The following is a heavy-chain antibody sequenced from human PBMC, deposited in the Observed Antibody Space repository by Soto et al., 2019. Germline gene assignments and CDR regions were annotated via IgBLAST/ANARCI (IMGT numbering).Heavy chain of an antibody. CDR3: ARDVSGLNWFDP. V-gene: IGHV1-3*01. J-gene: IGHJ5*02. D-gene: IGHD5-12*01. CDR1: GYTFTSYA. CDR2: INAGNGNT. Sequence: ASVKVSCKASGYTFTSYAMHWVRQAPGQRFEWMGWINAGNGNTKYSQKFQGRVTITRDTSASTAYMELNSLRDEDTAVYYCARDVSGLNWFDPWGQGTLVTVSS.